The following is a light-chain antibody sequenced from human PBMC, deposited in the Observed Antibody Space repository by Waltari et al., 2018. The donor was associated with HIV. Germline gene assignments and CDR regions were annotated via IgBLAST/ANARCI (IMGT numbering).Light chain of an antibody. Sequence: SYELTQPPSVSVSPGQTANITCSGDKLGKKYAHWYQQKSGQSPVLLIYEDSKRRSGIPERFSGSISGDTATLTISGTQAEDEADYHCQAWDKSTVIFAGGTKLTVL. CDR2: EDS. V-gene: IGLV3-1*01. CDR1: KLGKKY. J-gene: IGLJ2*01. CDR3: QAWDKSTVI.